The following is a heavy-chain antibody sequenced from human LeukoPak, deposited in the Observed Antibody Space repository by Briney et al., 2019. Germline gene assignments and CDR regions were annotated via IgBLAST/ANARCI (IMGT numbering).Heavy chain of an antibody. CDR1: GFTFSSYE. V-gene: IGHV3-48*03. D-gene: IGHD3-10*02. CDR3: AELGITMIGGV. Sequence: GGSLRLSCAASGFTFSSYEMNSVRQAPGEGLQWVSYISSSGSTIYYADSAKGRFTISRDNAKNSLYLQMNSLRAEDTAVCYCAELGITMIGGVWGKGTTVTISS. J-gene: IGHJ6*04. CDR2: ISSSGSTI.